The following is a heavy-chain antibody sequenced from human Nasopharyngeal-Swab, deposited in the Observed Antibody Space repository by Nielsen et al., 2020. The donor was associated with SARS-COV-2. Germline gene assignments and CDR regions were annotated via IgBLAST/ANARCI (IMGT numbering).Heavy chain of an antibody. Sequence: GESLKISCAASGFSFRSYWMHWVRQAPGKGLVWGACINSDGTTTRFADSVKGRFTVSTENAKNTLYLEMNSLRADDTAVYYCARRLVWFGEAHYYSYGMDVWGQGTTVTVSS. CDR3: ARRLVWFGEAHYYSYGMDV. J-gene: IGHJ6*02. D-gene: IGHD3-10*01. CDR1: GFSFRSYW. CDR2: INSDGTTT. V-gene: IGHV3-74*01.